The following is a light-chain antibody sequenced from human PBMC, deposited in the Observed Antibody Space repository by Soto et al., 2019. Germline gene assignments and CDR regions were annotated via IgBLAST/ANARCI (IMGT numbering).Light chain of an antibody. J-gene: IGKJ1*01. CDR2: AAS. V-gene: IGKV1-39*01. Sequence: DIQMTQSPSSLSASVGDRVTITCRASQSISSYLNWYQQKPGKAPKLLIYAASSLQSGVPSRFSGSGSGTDFTLTISSLQPEDFATYYCQQSYSTHWTFXQGTKVDIK. CDR1: QSISSY. CDR3: QQSYSTHWT.